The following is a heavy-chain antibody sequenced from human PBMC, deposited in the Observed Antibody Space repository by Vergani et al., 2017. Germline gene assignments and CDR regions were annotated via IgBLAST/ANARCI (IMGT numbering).Heavy chain of an antibody. CDR1: GYTLTELS. Sequence: QVQLVQSGAEVKKPGASVKVSCKVSGYTLTELSMHWVRQAPGKGLEWMGGFDPEDGETIYAQKFQGRVTMTEDTSTDTAYMELSSLRSEDTAVYYCGTGPRHLSSSWSLAGSYYYYGMDVWGQGTTVTVSS. CDR3: GTGPRHLSSSWSLAGSYYYYGMDV. V-gene: IGHV1-24*01. CDR2: FDPEDGET. J-gene: IGHJ6*02. D-gene: IGHD6-13*01.